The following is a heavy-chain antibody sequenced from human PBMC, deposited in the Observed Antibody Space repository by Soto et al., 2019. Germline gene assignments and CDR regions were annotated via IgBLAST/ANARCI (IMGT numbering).Heavy chain of an antibody. CDR1: GGSISSGDYY. Sequence: QVQLQESGPGLVKPSQTLSLTCTVSGGSISSGDYYWSWIRQPPGKGLEWIGYIYYSGSTYYNPSLKSRVTIAVDTSKNQFSLKLSSVTAADTAVYYCARACGGDCYSFDYWGQGTLVTVSS. D-gene: IGHD2-21*02. J-gene: IGHJ4*02. CDR2: IYYSGST. CDR3: ARACGGDCYSFDY. V-gene: IGHV4-30-4*01.